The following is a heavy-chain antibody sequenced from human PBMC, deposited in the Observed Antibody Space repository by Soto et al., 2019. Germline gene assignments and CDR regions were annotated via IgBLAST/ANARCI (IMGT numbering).Heavy chain of an antibody. CDR2: LSGGGGYT. Sequence: EVQLLESGGGLFQPGGSLDLSCAASGFTFGIYAMSWVRRPPGKGLEWASALSGGGGYTHYADSGKGRFTIPRDNAKNTLYLQMNSLRAEDTAVYYCAKATLVVVAAIQGNAFNVWGQGTMVTVSS. V-gene: IGHV3-23*01. D-gene: IGHD2-15*01. CDR1: GFTFGIYA. J-gene: IGHJ3*01. CDR3: AKATLVVVAAIQGNAFNV.